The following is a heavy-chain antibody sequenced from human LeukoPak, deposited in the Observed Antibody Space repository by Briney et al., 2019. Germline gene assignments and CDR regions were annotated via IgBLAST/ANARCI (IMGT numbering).Heavy chain of an antibody. D-gene: IGHD3-22*01. CDR3: AAEAEYYSDSRDAFDV. CDR1: GFTFTSSA. CDR2: IVVGSSNT. Sequence: EASVKLSCKASGFTFTSSAVQWVRQARGQRLEWIGWIVVGSSNTNYAQKFQERVTITSDMSASLVYMELSSLRSEDTAVYYCAAEAEYYSDSRDAFDVWGQETMVTVSS. V-gene: IGHV1-58*01. J-gene: IGHJ3*01.